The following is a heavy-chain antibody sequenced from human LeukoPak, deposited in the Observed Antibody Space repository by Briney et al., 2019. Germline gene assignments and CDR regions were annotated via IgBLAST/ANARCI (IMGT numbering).Heavy chain of an antibody. V-gene: IGHV3-48*01. CDR3: ARAAAGTWWFDP. CDR1: GFTFTSYS. CDR2: ISRDSSNI. Sequence: GGSLRLSCAASGFTFTSYSINWVRQAPGKGLEWVSYISRDSSNIYYADSVKGRFTISRDNAKNSLYLQMNSLRAEDTAVYYCARAAAGTWWFDPWGQGTLVTVSS. D-gene: IGHD6-13*01. J-gene: IGHJ5*02.